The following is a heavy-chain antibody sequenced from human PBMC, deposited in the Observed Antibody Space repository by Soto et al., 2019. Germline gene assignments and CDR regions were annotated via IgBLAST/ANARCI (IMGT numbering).Heavy chain of an antibody. CDR3: AREQQLVDPSNYYFDY. CDR1: GFTFSSYE. Sequence: HPGGSLRLSCAASGFTFSSYEMNWVRQAPGKGLEWVSYISSSGSTIYYADSVKGRFTISRDNAKNSLYLQMNSLRAEDTAVYYCAREQQLVDPSNYYFDYWGQGTLVTVSS. J-gene: IGHJ4*02. D-gene: IGHD6-13*01. CDR2: ISSSGSTI. V-gene: IGHV3-48*03.